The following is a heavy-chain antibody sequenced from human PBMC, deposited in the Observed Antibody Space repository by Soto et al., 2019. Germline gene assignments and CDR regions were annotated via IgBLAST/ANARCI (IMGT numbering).Heavy chain of an antibody. CDR2: IWYDGSNK. D-gene: IGHD3-16*01. CDR3: ARGGGGFDY. V-gene: IGHV3-33*01. CDR1: GFTFSSYG. Sequence: QVQLVESGGGVVQPGRSLRLSCAASGFTFSSYGMHWVRQAPGKGLEWVAVIWYDGSNKYYADSVKGRFTISRDNSKNPLYLQRNSRRAEDTAVYYWARGGGGFDYWGQGTLVTVSS. J-gene: IGHJ4*02.